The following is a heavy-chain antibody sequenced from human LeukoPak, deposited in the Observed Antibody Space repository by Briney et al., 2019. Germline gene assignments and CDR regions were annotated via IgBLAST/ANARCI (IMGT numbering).Heavy chain of an antibody. Sequence: GGSLRLSCAASGFTFSSYGMHWVRQAPGKGLEWVAVIWYDGSNKYHADSVKGRFTISRDNSRNTLYLQMNSLRAEDTAVYYCARVGYGSGSNYFDYWGQGTLVTVSS. V-gene: IGHV3-33*01. CDR3: ARVGYGSGSNYFDY. D-gene: IGHD3-10*01. J-gene: IGHJ4*02. CDR2: IWYDGSNK. CDR1: GFTFSSYG.